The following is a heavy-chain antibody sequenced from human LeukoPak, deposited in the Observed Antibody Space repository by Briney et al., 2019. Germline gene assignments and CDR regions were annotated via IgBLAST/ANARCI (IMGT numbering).Heavy chain of an antibody. D-gene: IGHD1-26*01. J-gene: IGHJ4*02. CDR2: ITDSGGST. CDR1: GFTFSSYA. Sequence: GGSLRLSCAASGFTFSSYAMSWVRQAPGKGLEWVSTITDSGGSTYYADSVKGRFTISRDNSKNTLYLQMNSLRAEDTAVYYCARSRWLGATGGDYWGQGTLVTVSS. V-gene: IGHV3-23*01. CDR3: ARSRWLGATGGDY.